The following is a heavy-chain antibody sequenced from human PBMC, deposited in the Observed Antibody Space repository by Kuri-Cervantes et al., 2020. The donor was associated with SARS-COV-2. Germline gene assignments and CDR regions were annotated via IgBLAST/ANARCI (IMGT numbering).Heavy chain of an antibody. CDR2: ISSSSSAI. CDR3: GRKRTVVSDSPIDD. V-gene: IGHV3-48*01. CDR1: GFSLRRYS. J-gene: IGHJ4*01. Sequence: GESPKISWAASGFSLRRYSMNWVRQAPGKGLEWVSYISSSSSAIDYADSVKGRFTISRDNAKNSLYLQRNSLRAEDTDVYDSGRKRTVVSDSPIDDWGQGTPVTVSS. D-gene: IGHD5/OR15-5a*01.